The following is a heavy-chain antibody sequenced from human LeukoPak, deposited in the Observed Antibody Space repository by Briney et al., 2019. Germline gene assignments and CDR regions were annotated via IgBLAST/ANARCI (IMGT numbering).Heavy chain of an antibody. CDR2: ISWNSGSI. D-gene: IGHD6-13*01. CDR1: GFTFGDYA. V-gene: IGHV3-9*03. J-gene: IGHJ4*02. Sequence: GGSLRLSCVASGFTFGDYAMHWVRLVPGKGLEWVSGISWNSGSIGYAASVKGRFTISRDNAKNSLYLQMNSLRAEDMALYYCAKETATGHFDYWGQGTLVTVSS. CDR3: AKETATGHFDY.